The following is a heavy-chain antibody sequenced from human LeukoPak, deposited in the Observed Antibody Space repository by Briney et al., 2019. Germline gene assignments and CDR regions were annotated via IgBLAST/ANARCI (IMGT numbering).Heavy chain of an antibody. V-gene: IGHV3-48*03. CDR3: AELGITMIGGV. D-gene: IGHD3-10*02. J-gene: IGHJ6*04. CDR2: ISSSSTI. Sequence: PGGSLRLSCAASGFTFSSYEMNWVRQAPGPGLEWVSYISSSSTIYYADSVKGRFTISRDNAKNSLYLQMNSLRAEDTAVYYCAELGITMIGGVWGKGTTVTISS. CDR1: GFTFSSYE.